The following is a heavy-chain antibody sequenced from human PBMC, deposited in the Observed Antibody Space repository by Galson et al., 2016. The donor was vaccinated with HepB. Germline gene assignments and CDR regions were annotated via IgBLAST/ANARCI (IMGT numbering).Heavy chain of an antibody. CDR2: INWDGHSL. Sequence: SLRLSCAASGFIINTFAMHWVRQVPGKGLEWVSGINWDGHSLNYADSVKGRFTVSRDTAKNALHLQMKSLGPEDTALYFCAKGLVGSLYHTLGLWGQGTLVTVSS. J-gene: IGHJ4*02. D-gene: IGHD3-10*01. CDR1: GFIINTFA. CDR3: AKGLVGSLYHTLGL. V-gene: IGHV3-9*01.